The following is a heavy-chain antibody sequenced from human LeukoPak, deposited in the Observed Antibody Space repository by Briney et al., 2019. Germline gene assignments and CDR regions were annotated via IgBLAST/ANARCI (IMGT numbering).Heavy chain of an antibody. V-gene: IGHV4-59*01. D-gene: IGHD1-26*01. CDR3: ARYGEGGGPFDY. J-gene: IGHJ4*02. CDR1: GGSISNYY. CDR2: IYYSGST. Sequence: SETLSLTCTVSGGSISNYYWSWIRQPPGQGLEWIGYIYYSGSTNYNPSLSSRVTISVDTSKNQFSLKLSSVTAADTAVYYCARYGEGGGPFDYWGQGTLVTVSS.